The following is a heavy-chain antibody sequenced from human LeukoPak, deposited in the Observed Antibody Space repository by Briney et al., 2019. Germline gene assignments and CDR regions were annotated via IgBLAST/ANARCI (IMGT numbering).Heavy chain of an antibody. CDR1: GYTFTSYD. Sequence: ASVKVSCKASGYTFTSYDINWVRQATGQGLEWMGWMNPNSGNTGYAQKFQGRVTITRNTSISTAYMELSSLRSEDAAVYYCARGGGSGWYFAFDIWGQGTMVTVSS. D-gene: IGHD6-19*01. CDR2: MNPNSGNT. CDR3: ARGGGSGWYFAFDI. V-gene: IGHV1-8*01. J-gene: IGHJ3*02.